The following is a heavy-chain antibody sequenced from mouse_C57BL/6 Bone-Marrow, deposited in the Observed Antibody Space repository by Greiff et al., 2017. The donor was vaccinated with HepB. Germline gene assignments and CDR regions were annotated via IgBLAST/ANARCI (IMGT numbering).Heavy chain of an antibody. Sequence: EVQLQQSVAELVRPGASVKLSCTASGFNFKNTYMHWVKQRPEQGLEWIGRIDPANGNTKYAPKFQGKATITADTASNTAYLPLSSLTSEDTAIYYSARVRNYYYGSSYWYIDVGGTGTTVTVSS. CDR2: IDPANGNT. CDR3: ARVRNYYYGSSYWYIDV. D-gene: IGHD1-1*01. V-gene: IGHV14-3*01. CDR1: GFNFKNTY. J-gene: IGHJ1*03.